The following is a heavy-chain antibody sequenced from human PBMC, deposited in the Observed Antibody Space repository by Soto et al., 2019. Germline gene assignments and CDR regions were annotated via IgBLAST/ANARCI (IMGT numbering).Heavy chain of an antibody. CDR3: ATSFSSSTGYYYYGMDV. CDR2: INHSGST. Sequence: TSETLSLTCAVYGGSFSGYYWSWIRQPPGKGLEWIGEINHSGSTNYNPSLKSRVTISVDTSKNQFSLKLSSVTAADTAVYYCATSFSSSTGYYYYGMDVWGQGTTVTVSS. CDR1: GGSFSGYY. D-gene: IGHD6-13*01. J-gene: IGHJ6*02. V-gene: IGHV4-34*01.